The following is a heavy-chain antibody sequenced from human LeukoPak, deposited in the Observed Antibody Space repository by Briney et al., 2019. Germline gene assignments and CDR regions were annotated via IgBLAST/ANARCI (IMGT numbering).Heavy chain of an antibody. CDR2: ISWNSGSI. CDR3: AKDLSADSGRIDY. CDR1: GFTFDDYA. D-gene: IGHD6-19*01. J-gene: IGHJ4*02. Sequence: GGSLRLSCAASGFTFDDYAMHWARQAPGKGLEWVSGISWNSGSIGYADSVKGRFTISRDNAKNSLYLQMNSLRAEDTALYYCAKDLSADSGRIDYWGQGTLVTVSS. V-gene: IGHV3-9*01.